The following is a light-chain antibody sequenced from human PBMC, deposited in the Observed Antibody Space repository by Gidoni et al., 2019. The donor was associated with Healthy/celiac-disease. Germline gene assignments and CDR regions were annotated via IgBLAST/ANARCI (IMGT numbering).Light chain of an antibody. V-gene: IGKV3-20*01. Sequence: EIVLTKSPGTLSLSPGERATFSCRASQSVSSSYLAWYQQKPGQAPRFLIYGASSRATSIPDRFSGSGSGTAFTLTISRLEPEDFAVYYCQQYGSSPPTTFGGGTKVEIK. CDR2: GAS. CDR3: QQYGSSPPTT. J-gene: IGKJ4*01. CDR1: QSVSSSY.